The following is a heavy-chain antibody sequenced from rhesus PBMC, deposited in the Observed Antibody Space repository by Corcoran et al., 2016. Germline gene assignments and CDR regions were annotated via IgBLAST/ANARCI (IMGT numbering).Heavy chain of an antibody. CDR1: GGSISGYYN. D-gene: IGHD2-39*02. CDR2: VSGNYGGT. V-gene: IGHV4-143*01. J-gene: IGHJ6*01. Sequence: QVQLQESGPGLVKPSETLSLTCTVSGGSISGYYNWNWIRPYPGKGVEWIGAVSGNYGGTPHNPSLKSRVTISKDTSKNQFSLRLTSVTAADTAVYYCARQGYTDHLGGLDSWGQGVVVTVSS. CDR3: ARQGYTDHLGGLDS.